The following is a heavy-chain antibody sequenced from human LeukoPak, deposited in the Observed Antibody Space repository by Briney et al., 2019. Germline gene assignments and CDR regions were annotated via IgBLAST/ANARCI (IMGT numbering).Heavy chain of an antibody. V-gene: IGHV3-23*01. CDR2: ISGSGGST. J-gene: IGHJ4*02. CDR1: GFTFSSYA. CDR3: AKDTVYYGSSSYPC. Sequence: GGSLRLSCAASGFTFSSYAMSWVRQAPGKGLEWVSAISGSGGSTYYADSVKGRFTISRDNSKNTLYLQMNSLRAEDTAFYYCAKDTVYYGSSSYPCWGQGTLVTVSS. D-gene: IGHD3-22*01.